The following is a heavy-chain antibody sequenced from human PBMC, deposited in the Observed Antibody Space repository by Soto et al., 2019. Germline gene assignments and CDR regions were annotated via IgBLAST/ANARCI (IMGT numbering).Heavy chain of an antibody. CDR3: ARDKSGSYCVDY. CDR2: ITYDGSKN. V-gene: IGHV3-30-3*01. J-gene: IGHJ4*02. CDR1: GFTLSSHA. D-gene: IGHD3-22*01. Sequence: GSLRLSCAASGFTLSSHAMQWVRQAPGKGLEWVEVITYDGSKNSYADSVKGRFTIYRDNSKNTLYVQMNSLRPEDTAVYYCARDKSGSYCVDYWGQGTLVTVSS.